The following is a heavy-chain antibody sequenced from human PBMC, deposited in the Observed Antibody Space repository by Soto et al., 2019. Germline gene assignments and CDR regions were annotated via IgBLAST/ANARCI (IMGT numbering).Heavy chain of an antibody. D-gene: IGHD3-3*01. Sequence: GGSLRLSCAASGFPFSSYAMSWVRQAPGKGLEWVSGFGGRGGDTFYADSVKGRFTVSRDNAENTLYLQLNSLRVEDSAIYYCARRTWRGRADYWGQGILVTVSS. CDR2: FGGRGGDT. J-gene: IGHJ4*02. V-gene: IGHV3-23*01. CDR1: GFPFSSYA. CDR3: ARRTWRGRADY.